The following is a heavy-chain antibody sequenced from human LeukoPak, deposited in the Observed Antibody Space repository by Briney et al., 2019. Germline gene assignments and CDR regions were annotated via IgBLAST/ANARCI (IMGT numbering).Heavy chain of an antibody. J-gene: IGHJ6*02. V-gene: IGHV3-7*01. CDR3: AKLDDSSGYYFSYYYYGMDV. CDR2: IKANGNEK. CDR1: GFTFDVYW. Sequence: GGSLRLSCAASGFTFDVYWMSWVRQAPGKGLQWVANIKANGNEKYYVDSVKGRFTISRDNAKNSLYLQMNSLRAEDTAVYYCAKLDDSSGYYFSYYYYGMDVWGQGTTVTVSS. D-gene: IGHD3-22*01.